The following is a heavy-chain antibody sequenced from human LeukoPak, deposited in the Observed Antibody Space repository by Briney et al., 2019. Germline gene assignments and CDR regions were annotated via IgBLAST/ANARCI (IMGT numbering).Heavy chain of an antibody. CDR2: IIPIFGTA. V-gene: IGHV1-69*05. D-gene: IGHD3-10*01. J-gene: IGHJ4*02. CDR1: VGTFSSYA. CDR3: ASRLPFSDYGSGSYSY. Sequence: ASVKVSCKASVGTFSSYAISWVRQAPGQGLEWMGRIIPIFGTANYAQKFQGRLTITTDHPPSTAYMELSRPRSEHTAVYYCASRLPFSDYGSGSYSYWGQGTLVTVSS.